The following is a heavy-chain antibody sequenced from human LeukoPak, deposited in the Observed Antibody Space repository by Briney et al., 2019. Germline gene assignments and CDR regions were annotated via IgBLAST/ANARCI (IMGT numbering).Heavy chain of an antibody. D-gene: IGHD6-13*01. CDR1: GFTFSSYW. V-gene: IGHV3-74*01. J-gene: IGHJ4*02. CDR3: ARIGYSSSCFDY. Sequence: GGSLRLSCAASGFTFSSYWMHWVRQAPGKGLVWVSRINSDGSSTSYADSVKGRFTISRDNAQNSLYLQMNSLRAEDTAVYYCARIGYSSSCFDYWGQGNLVTVSS. CDR2: INSDGSST.